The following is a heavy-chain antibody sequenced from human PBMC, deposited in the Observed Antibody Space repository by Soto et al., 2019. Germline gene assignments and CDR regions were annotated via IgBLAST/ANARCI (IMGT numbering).Heavy chain of an antibody. J-gene: IGHJ6*02. CDR3: AKDLEQLTWGLHRDGLDV. CDR1: GFSFDSYV. V-gene: IGHV3-23*01. Sequence: GGSLRLSCAASGFSFDSYVTNWVRQAPGKGLEWVSSISPSGGGASYADSVKGRFTISRDNSKKTLSLQMNSLRAEDTAVYYCAKDLEQLTWGLHRDGLDVWGQGTTVTVSS. D-gene: IGHD1-1*01. CDR2: ISPSGGGA.